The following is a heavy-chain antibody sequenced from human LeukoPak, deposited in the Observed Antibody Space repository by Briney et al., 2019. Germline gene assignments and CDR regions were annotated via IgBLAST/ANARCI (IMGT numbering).Heavy chain of an antibody. CDR1: GFTFSSYA. Sequence: GGSLRLSCAASGFTFSSYAMHWVRQAPGKGLEWVAVISYDGCNKYYADSVKGRFTISRDNSKNTLYLQMNSLRAEDTAVYYCARDQSSGLIDYWGQGTLVTVSS. CDR3: ARDQSSGLIDY. V-gene: IGHV3-30-3*01. CDR2: ISYDGCNK. J-gene: IGHJ4*02. D-gene: IGHD6-19*01.